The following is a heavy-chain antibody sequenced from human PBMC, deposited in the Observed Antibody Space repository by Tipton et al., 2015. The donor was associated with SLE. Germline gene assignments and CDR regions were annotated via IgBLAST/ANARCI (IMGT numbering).Heavy chain of an antibody. Sequence: TLSLTCAVYGGSFSGYYWSWIRQPPGKGLEWIGEINHSGSTYYNPSLKSRVTISVDTSKNQFSLKLSSVTAADTAVYYCARDTIGRAFDIWGQGTMVTVSS. CDR3: ARDTIGRAFDI. V-gene: IGHV4-34*01. D-gene: IGHD3-9*01. CDR2: INHSGST. J-gene: IGHJ3*02. CDR1: GGSFSGYY.